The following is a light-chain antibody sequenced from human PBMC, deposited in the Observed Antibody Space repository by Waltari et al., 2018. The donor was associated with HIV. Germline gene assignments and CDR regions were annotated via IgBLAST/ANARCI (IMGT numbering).Light chain of an antibody. CDR2: QDS. Sequence: SYELPQPPSVSVSPGQTASIPCSGDKLGDKYSCWYQQKPGQSPVLVIYQDSKRPSGIPERFSGSNSGNTATLTISGTQAMDEADYYCQAWDSSSYVVFGGGTKLTVL. J-gene: IGLJ2*01. CDR3: QAWDSSSYVV. V-gene: IGLV3-1*01. CDR1: KLGDKY.